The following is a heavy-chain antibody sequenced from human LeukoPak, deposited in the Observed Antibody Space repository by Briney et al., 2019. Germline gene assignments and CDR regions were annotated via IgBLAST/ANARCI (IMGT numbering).Heavy chain of an antibody. J-gene: IGHJ3*01. CDR2: THHRGNT. CDR3: AGQFCGRDCSGPGAFDY. CDR1: GVSINDYF. D-gene: IGHD2-21*02. Sequence: PSETLSLTCTVSGVSINDYFWNWIRQTPGKGLEWIGYTHHRGNTNYNSSLASRVTISLDASKDQFSLRLTSVTAADTAVYFCAGQFCGRDCSGPGAFDYWGQGTKVAVPS. V-gene: IGHV4-59*08.